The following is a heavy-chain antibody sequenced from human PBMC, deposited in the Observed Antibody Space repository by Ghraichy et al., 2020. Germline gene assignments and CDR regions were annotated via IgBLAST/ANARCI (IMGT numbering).Heavy chain of an antibody. CDR3: ARVPCSGGSCYPIDY. Sequence: SETLSLTCAVYGGSFSGYYWSWIRQPPGKGLEWIGEINHSGSTNYNPSLKSRVTISVDTSKNQFSLKLSSVTAADTAVYYCARVPCSGGSCYPIDYWGQGTLVTVSS. V-gene: IGHV4-34*01. CDR1: GGSFSGYY. D-gene: IGHD2-15*01. CDR2: INHSGST. J-gene: IGHJ4*02.